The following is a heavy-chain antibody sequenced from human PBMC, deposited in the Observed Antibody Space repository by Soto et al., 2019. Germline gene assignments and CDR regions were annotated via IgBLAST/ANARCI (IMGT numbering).Heavy chain of an antibody. J-gene: IGHJ4*02. Sequence: GGSMRLSCAASGFNFTTYAMSWVRQAPGKGLEWVSTIGGRGGHTYYADFVKGRFTVSREDSKNMLYLQMNSLRAEDTAVYYCAKYRLDYDVLTGPSDNWGQGTLVTVSS. CDR2: IGGRGGHT. V-gene: IGHV3-23*01. CDR3: AKYRLDYDVLTGPSDN. D-gene: IGHD3-9*01. CDR1: GFNFTTYA.